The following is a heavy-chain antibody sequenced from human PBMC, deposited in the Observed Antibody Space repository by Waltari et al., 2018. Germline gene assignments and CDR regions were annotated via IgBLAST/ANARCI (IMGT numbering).Heavy chain of an antibody. D-gene: IGHD3-3*01. CDR3: ASLLLDTPPGSYYYYMDV. CDR1: GGTLSGFY. V-gene: IGHV4-34*02. CDR2: ISHSGYT. Sequence: QVHLQQWGAGLLKPSETLSLTCGVYGGTLSGFYWSWIRQPPGKGLEWIGEISHSGYTTYNPSLKSRVPMSLDTSKSQFSLTLYSMTAADTAVYYCASLLLDTPPGSYYYYMDVWGKGTTVTVSS. J-gene: IGHJ6*03.